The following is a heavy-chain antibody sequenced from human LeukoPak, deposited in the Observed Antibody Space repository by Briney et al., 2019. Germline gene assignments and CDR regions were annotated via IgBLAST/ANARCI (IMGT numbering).Heavy chain of an antibody. Sequence: SETLSLTCTVSGGSISSYYWSWIRQPPGKGLEWIGYIYYSGSTYYNPSLKSRVTISVDTSKNQFSLKLSSVTAADTAVYYCARRGYYYDSSGYYYLDYYFDYWGQGTLVTVSS. J-gene: IGHJ4*02. CDR2: IYYSGST. V-gene: IGHV4-59*04. D-gene: IGHD3-22*01. CDR1: GGSISSYY. CDR3: ARRGYYYDSSGYYYLDYYFDY.